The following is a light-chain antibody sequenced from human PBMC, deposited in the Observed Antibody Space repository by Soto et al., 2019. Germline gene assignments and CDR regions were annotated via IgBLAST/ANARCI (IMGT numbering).Light chain of an antibody. J-gene: IGKJ5*01. CDR2: AAS. Sequence: DIQMTQSPSSLSASVGDRVTISCRASQTISIFLNWYQQKPGKAPNVLIYAASSLQSGVPSSFSGSGSGTDFTLTISSLQPEDFATYYCQQSYTVPITFGQGTRLEIK. CDR3: QQSYTVPIT. CDR1: QTISIF. V-gene: IGKV1-39*01.